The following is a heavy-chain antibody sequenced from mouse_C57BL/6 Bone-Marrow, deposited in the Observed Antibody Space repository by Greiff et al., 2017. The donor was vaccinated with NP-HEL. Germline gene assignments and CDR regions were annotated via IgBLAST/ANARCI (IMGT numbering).Heavy chain of an antibody. CDR3: ARSLGRRRGYFDV. J-gene: IGHJ1*03. CDR1: GYTFTSYW. Sequence: QVQLQQPGAELVKPGASVKMSCKASGYTFTSYWITWVKQRPGQGLEWIGDIYPGSGSTNYNEKFKSKATLTVDKPSSTAYMQLSSLTSEDSAVYYCARSLGRRRGYFDVWGTGTTVTVSS. CDR2: IYPGSGST. D-gene: IGHD4-1*01. V-gene: IGHV1-55*01.